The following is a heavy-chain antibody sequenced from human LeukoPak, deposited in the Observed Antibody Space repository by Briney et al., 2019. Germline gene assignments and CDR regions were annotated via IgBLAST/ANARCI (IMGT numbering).Heavy chain of an antibody. V-gene: IGHV3-23*01. CDR2: IGGYSLTV. Sequence: GGSLRLSCAASGFTFSSYVMSWVRQAPGKGLEWVSAIGGYSLTVYNAQSLKGRFTVSRDNSKNTLYLQVTDLRVDDTAVYYCAKGQMVRGVTTSYYMDAWGKGTRVTVSS. J-gene: IGHJ6*03. D-gene: IGHD3-10*01. CDR3: AKGQMVRGVTTSYYMDA. CDR1: GFTFSSYV.